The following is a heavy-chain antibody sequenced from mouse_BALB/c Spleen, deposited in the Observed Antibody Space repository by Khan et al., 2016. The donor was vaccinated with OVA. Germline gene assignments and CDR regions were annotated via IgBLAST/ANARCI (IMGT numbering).Heavy chain of an antibody. CDR3: ARVYGGDFDY. J-gene: IGHJ2*01. Sequence: EVKLEESGPGLVKPSQSLSLTCTVTGYSITTDYAWNWIRQFPGNKLEWMGFISYSGNTKYNPSLKSRISITRDTSKNQFFLQLKSVTAEDTAGYYCARVYGGDFDYWGQGTTLTVSS. D-gene: IGHD1-1*01. V-gene: IGHV3-2*02. CDR1: GYSITTDYA. CDR2: ISYSGNT.